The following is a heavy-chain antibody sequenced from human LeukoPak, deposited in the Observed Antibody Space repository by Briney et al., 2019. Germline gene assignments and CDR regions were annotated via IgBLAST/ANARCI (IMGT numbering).Heavy chain of an antibody. Sequence: GGSLRLSCAASGFTFNTYAMNWVRQAPGKGLEWVTSSSGSGENTYYTDSVKGRFTISRDKSKNTLSLQMNSLRAEDTAVYYCAKGSVNYDILTGSYFDYWGQGTLVTVSS. D-gene: IGHD3-9*01. J-gene: IGHJ4*02. V-gene: IGHV3-23*01. CDR1: GFTFNTYA. CDR3: AKGSVNYDILTGSYFDY. CDR2: SSGSGENT.